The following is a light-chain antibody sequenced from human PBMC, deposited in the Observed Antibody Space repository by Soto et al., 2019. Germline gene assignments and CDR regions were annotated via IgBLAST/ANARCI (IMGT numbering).Light chain of an antibody. CDR2: EDN. V-gene: IGLV1-51*02. J-gene: IGLJ2*01. Sequence: QSVLTQPPSVSAAPGQKVTISCSGSSPNIGNNIVSWYQQLPGTAPKLLIYEDNKQPSGIHDRFSGSKSGTSATLGITGLQTGDEAEYYCASWDSSLTGGVFGGGTKLTVL. CDR3: ASWDSSLTGGV. CDR1: SPNIGNNI.